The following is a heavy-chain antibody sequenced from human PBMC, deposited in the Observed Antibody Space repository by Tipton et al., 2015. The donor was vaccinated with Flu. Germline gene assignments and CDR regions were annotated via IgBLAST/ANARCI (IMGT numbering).Heavy chain of an antibody. CDR1: GYNFPNYW. D-gene: IGHD5-24*01. Sequence: QLVQSGAEVKKPGESLKISCNVSGYNFPNYWIGWVRQMPGKGLEWLGIIYPGDSDTRYSPSFQGQVTISADKSISTAYLQWSGLKASDTAIYYCARLMRGYNKALEYWGQGTVVTVSS. CDR3: ARLMRGYNKALEY. J-gene: IGHJ4*02. CDR2: IYPGDSDT. V-gene: IGHV5-51*01.